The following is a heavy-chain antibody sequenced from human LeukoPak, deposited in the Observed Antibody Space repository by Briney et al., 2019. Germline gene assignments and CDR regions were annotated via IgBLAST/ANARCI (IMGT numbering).Heavy chain of an antibody. CDR3: AILHHSGYLDYFDY. CDR1: GYSFTSYW. D-gene: IGHD5-12*01. J-gene: IGHJ4*02. V-gene: IGHV5-10-1*01. CDR2: IDPSDSYT. Sequence: NLGESLKISCKGSGYSFTSYWISWVRQMPGKGLEWMGRIDPSDSYTNYSPSFQGHVIISADKSISTAYLQWSSLKASDTAMYYCAILHHSGYLDYFDYWGQGTLVTVSS.